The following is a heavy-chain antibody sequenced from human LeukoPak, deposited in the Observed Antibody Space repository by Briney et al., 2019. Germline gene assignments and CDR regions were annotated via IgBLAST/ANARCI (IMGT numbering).Heavy chain of an antibody. V-gene: IGHV1-8*01. CDR2: MNPNSGKT. Sequence: ASVKVSCKASGYTFTSYDINWVRQATGQGLELMGWMNPNSGKTGYEQKCQGRVTMTRNTSISTAYMELSSLRSEDTAVYYCATGAPYYYDSSGYWNWGQGALVTVSS. D-gene: IGHD3-22*01. CDR3: ATGAPYYYDSSGYWN. J-gene: IGHJ4*02. CDR1: GYTFTSYD.